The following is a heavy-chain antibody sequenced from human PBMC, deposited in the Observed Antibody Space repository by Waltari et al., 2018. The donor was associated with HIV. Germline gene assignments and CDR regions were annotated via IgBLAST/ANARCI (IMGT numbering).Heavy chain of an antibody. CDR3: ARGSHCSSTSCYPHYYYGMDV. Sequence: QVQLVQSGAEVKKPGASVKVSCKASGYTFTSYYMHWVRQAPGQGLEWMGIINPSGGIITYAQKCQGRVTMTRDTSTRTFYMEVSSLRSEDTAVYYCARGSHCSSTSCYPHYYYGMDVWGQGTTVTVS. CDR1: GYTFTSYY. J-gene: IGHJ6*02. D-gene: IGHD2-2*01. CDR2: INPSGGII. V-gene: IGHV1-46*01.